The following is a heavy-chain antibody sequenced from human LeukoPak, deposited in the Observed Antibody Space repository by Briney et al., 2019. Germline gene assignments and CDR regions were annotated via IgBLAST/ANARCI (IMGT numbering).Heavy chain of an antibody. D-gene: IGHD1-26*01. V-gene: IGHV3-48*04. Sequence: GGSLRLSCAASGFTFSTYAMTWVHQAPGKGLEWVSYISSSGITIYYADSVKGRFSISRDNAKNSLYLQMNSLRAEDTAVYYCATERSYYESPEGSVGAFDIWGPGTMVTVSS. J-gene: IGHJ3*02. CDR3: ATERSYYESPEGSVGAFDI. CDR2: ISSSGITI. CDR1: GFTFSTYA.